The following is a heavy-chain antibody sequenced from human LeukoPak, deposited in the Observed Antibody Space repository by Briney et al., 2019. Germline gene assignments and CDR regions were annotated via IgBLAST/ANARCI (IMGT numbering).Heavy chain of an antibody. J-gene: IGHJ4*02. Sequence: PSETLSLTRSVSRGSISSNYWSWIREPPGKPLEWIGYLYYSGSTTYNPALKSRVTISLDTSKNQFSLKLRSVTAADTAVYYCARHREFSSSGNYFDYWGQGTLVTVSS. CDR1: RGSISSNY. D-gene: IGHD6-6*01. CDR3: ARHREFSSSGNYFDY. V-gene: IGHV4-59*08. CDR2: LYYSGST.